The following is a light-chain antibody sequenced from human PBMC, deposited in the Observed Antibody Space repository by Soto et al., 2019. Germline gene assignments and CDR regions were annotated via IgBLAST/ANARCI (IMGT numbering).Light chain of an antibody. J-gene: IGKJ5*01. CDR1: QSVTSY. Sequence: EIVLTQSPATLSLSPGERATLSCRASQSVTSYLVWYQQKPGQAPRLLIYDASNRATGIPARFTGSGSGTDFTLTISSLYPEDVAVYYCQHRYYCPCTFGQGTRLEIK. CDR3: QHRYYCPCT. CDR2: DAS. V-gene: IGKV3-11*01.